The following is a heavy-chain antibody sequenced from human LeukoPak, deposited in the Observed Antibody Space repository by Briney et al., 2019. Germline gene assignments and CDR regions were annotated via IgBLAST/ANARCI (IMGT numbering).Heavy chain of an antibody. CDR1: GGSISSGDYY. Sequence: PSETLSLTCTVSGGSISSGDYYWSWIRQPPGKGLEWIGYIYYSGSTYYNPSLKSRVTISVDKSKNQFSLKLSSVTAADTAVYYCARERGYCSSTSCYRFQSVENWFDPWGQGTLVTVSS. CDR3: ARERGYCSSTSCYRFQSVENWFDP. J-gene: IGHJ5*02. D-gene: IGHD2-2*01. V-gene: IGHV4-30-4*01. CDR2: IYYSGST.